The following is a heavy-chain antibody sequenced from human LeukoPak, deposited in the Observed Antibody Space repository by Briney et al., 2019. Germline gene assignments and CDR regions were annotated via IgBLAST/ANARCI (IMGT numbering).Heavy chain of an antibody. D-gene: IGHD3-3*01. CDR3: ARSYYDFWSGYIKVPDY. CDR1: GGSISSSSYY. J-gene: IGHJ4*02. Sequence: SETLSLTCTVSGGSISSSSYYWGWIRQPPGKGLEWIGSIYYSGSTYYNPSLKSRVTISVDTSKNQFSLKLSSVTAADTAVYYCARSYYDFWSGYIKVPDYWGQGTLVTVSS. CDR2: IYYSGST. V-gene: IGHV4-39*01.